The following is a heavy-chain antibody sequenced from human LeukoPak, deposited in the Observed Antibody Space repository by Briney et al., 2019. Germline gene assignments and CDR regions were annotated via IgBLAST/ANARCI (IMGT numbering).Heavy chain of an antibody. V-gene: IGHV4-38-2*02. CDR2: IYHSGST. D-gene: IGHD3-10*01. CDR3: AREEFTMVRGVTTFDP. Sequence: WETLSLTCAVSGYSISSGYYWGWIRQPPGKGLEWIGSIYHSGSTYYNPSLKSRVTISVDTSKNQFSLKLSSVTAADTAVYYCAREEFTMVRGVTTFDPWGQGTLVTVSS. J-gene: IGHJ5*02. CDR1: GYSISSGYY.